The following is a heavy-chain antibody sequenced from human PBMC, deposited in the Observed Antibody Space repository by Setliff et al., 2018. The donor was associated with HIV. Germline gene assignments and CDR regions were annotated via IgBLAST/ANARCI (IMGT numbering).Heavy chain of an antibody. Sequence: SETLSLTCAVYGESFSPYYWNWIRQSPGKGLEWIGEISRSGSTTYHPSLKSRLTISVDASKRHFSLKLSSVTAADTAVYYCARTMAVPATQPFDYWGQGTLVTVSS. CDR2: ISRSGST. CDR3: ARTMAVPATQPFDY. V-gene: IGHV4-34*01. CDR1: GESFSPYY. D-gene: IGHD2-15*01. J-gene: IGHJ4*02.